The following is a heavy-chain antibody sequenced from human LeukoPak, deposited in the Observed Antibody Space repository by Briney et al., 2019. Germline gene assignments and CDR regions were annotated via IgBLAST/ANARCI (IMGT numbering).Heavy chain of an antibody. Sequence: PSETLSLTCTVSGGSVSSGSYYWSWIRQPPGQGLEWIGEINHSGSTNYNPSLKSRVAISVDTSKNPFSLKLSSVTAADTAVYYCARGGPHPPIMVRGVILYYWGQGTLVTVSS. CDR1: GGSVSSGSYY. J-gene: IGHJ4*02. CDR2: INHSGST. V-gene: IGHV4-61*01. CDR3: ARGGPHPPIMVRGVILYY. D-gene: IGHD3-10*01.